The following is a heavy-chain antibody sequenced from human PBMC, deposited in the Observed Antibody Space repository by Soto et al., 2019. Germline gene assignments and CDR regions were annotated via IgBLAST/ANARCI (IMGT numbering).Heavy chain of an antibody. CDR3: ARHAGSSSWYWWFDP. V-gene: IGHV4-39*01. D-gene: IGHD6-13*01. CDR2: MYHSGST. Sequence: QLQLQESGPGLVKPSETLSLTCTVSGDSISGTNYWWGWIRQPPGKGLEWIGSMYHSGSTYYNPSLKSRVSISVDTSKNQFSLKLSSVTAADTAVYYCARHAGSSSWYWWFDPWGQGILVTVSS. J-gene: IGHJ5*02. CDR1: GDSISGTNYW.